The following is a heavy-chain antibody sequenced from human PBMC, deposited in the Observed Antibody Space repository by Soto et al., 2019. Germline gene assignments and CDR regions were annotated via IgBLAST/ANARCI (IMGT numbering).Heavy chain of an antibody. CDR1: GFTFGDYA. J-gene: IGHJ6*02. D-gene: IGHD2-15*01. Sequence: PGGSLRLSCTASGFTFGDYAMSWFRQAPGKGLEWVGFIRSKAYGGTTEYAASVKGRFTISRDDSKSIAYLHMNSLKTEDTAVYYFISGHCSGGSCYELYYYGMDVWGQGTTVTVSS. CDR3: ISGHCSGGSCYELYYYGMDV. V-gene: IGHV3-49*03. CDR2: IRSKAYGGTT.